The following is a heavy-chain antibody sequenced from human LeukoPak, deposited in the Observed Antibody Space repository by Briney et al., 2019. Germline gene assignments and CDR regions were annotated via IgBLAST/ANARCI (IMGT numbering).Heavy chain of an antibody. V-gene: IGHV1-2*02. CDR2: INPNSGGT. J-gene: IGHJ3*02. Sequence: ASVKVSCKASGYTFTSYYMHWVRQAPGQGLEWMGWINPNSGGTNYAQKFQGRVTMTRDTSISTAYMELSRLRSDDTAVYYCARDLPGYSSGWSRDAFDIWGQGTMVTVSS. D-gene: IGHD6-19*01. CDR3: ARDLPGYSSGWSRDAFDI. CDR1: GYTFTSYY.